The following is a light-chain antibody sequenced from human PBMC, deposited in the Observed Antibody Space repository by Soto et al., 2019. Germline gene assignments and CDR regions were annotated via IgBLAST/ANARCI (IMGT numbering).Light chain of an antibody. Sequence: DIQMTHSPSSLAASVGDIVTISCRASQGIRNYLAWYQQKPGKAPKLLIYATSTLQSGVSSRFTGSGSGTDFTLTISSLQPEDVATYDRQKYNWPPFTFGPGTKGDI. CDR3: QKYNWPPFT. J-gene: IGKJ3*01. CDR2: ATS. V-gene: IGKV1-27*01. CDR1: QGIRNY.